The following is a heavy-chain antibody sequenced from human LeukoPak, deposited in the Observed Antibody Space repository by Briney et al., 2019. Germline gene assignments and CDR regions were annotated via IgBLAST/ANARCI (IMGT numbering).Heavy chain of an antibody. Sequence: PSETLSLTCTVSGGSISSGDYYWSWIRQPPGKGLEWIGYIYYSGSTYYNPSLKSRVTISVDTSKNQFSLKLSSVTAADTAVYYCARDHRRNRGSNPPHYYGMDVWGQGTTVTVSS. CDR2: IYYSGST. V-gene: IGHV4-30-4*01. CDR1: GGSISSGDYY. CDR3: ARDHRRNRGSNPPHYYGMDV. J-gene: IGHJ6*02. D-gene: IGHD3-10*01.